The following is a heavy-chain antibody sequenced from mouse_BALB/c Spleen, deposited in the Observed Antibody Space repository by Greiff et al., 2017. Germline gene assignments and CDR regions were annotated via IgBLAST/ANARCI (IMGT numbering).Heavy chain of an antibody. CDR3: ARARLRQFAY. V-gene: IGHV5-4*02. J-gene: IGHJ3*01. CDR1: GFTFSDYY. Sequence: EVMLVESGGGLVKPGGSLKLSCAASGFTFSDYYMYWVRQTPEKRLEWVATISDGGSYTYYPDSVKGRFTISRDNAKNNLYLQMSSLKSEDTAMYYCARARLRQFAYWGQGTLVTVAA. CDR2: ISDGGSYT. D-gene: IGHD1-2*01.